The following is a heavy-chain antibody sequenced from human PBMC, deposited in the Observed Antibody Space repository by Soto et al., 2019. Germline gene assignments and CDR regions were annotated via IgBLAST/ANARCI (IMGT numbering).Heavy chain of an antibody. V-gene: IGHV4-59*01. J-gene: IGHJ4*02. CDR3: ARSIAVPSGHIDH. CDR1: GGSMSGYY. D-gene: IGHD6-6*01. Sequence: SQTLSLTCRVSGGSMSGYYWSWVRLAPGKGLERIGYVYYTGSTNCNPSLQSRVSISVDTSNKHFSLSLSLVTAADTAVYFCARSIAVPSGHIDHWGQGIRVTVSS. CDR2: VYYTGST.